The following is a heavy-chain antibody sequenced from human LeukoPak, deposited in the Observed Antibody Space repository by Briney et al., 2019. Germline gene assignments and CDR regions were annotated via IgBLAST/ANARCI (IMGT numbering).Heavy chain of an antibody. Sequence: SETLSLTCTVSGGSISSYYWSWIRQPAGKGLEWIGRIYTSGSTNYNPSLKSRVTMSVDTSKNQFSLKLSSVTAADTAVYYCARDCSSTSCCFSGVGYYYGMDVWGQGTTVTVSS. D-gene: IGHD2-2*01. CDR3: ARDCSSTSCCFSGVGYYYGMDV. CDR2: IYTSGST. CDR1: GGSISSYY. V-gene: IGHV4-4*07. J-gene: IGHJ6*02.